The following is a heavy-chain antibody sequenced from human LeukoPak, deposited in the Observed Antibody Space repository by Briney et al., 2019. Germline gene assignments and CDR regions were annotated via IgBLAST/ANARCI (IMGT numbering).Heavy chain of an antibody. CDR1: GGSISSYY. J-gene: IGHJ4*02. D-gene: IGHD6-13*01. V-gene: IGHV4-59*12. Sequence: SETLSLTCTVSGGSISSYYWSWIRQPPGKGLEWIGYIYYSGSTNYNPSLKSRVTISVDTSKNQFSLKLSSVTAADTAVYYCARGGDSSSWYGLVDYWGQGTLVTVSS. CDR2: IYYSGST. CDR3: ARGGDSSSWYGLVDY.